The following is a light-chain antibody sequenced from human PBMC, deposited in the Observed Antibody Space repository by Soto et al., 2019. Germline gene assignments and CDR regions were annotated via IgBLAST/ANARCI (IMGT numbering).Light chain of an antibody. CDR3: QQRSNWPWT. Sequence: EIVLTQSPATLSLSRGEGATLSCRASQSISFYLTWYQHKPGQAPRLLIYDASNRATGIPARFSGSGSGTDFTLTISSLEPEDFAVYYCQQRSNWPWTFGQGTKVDIK. CDR2: DAS. CDR1: QSISFY. V-gene: IGKV3-11*01. J-gene: IGKJ1*01.